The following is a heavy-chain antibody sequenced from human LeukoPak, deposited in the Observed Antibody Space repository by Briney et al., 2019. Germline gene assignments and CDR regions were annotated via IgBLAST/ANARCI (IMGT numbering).Heavy chain of an antibody. CDR3: ASGLDYYHRSGVAY. J-gene: IGHJ4*02. V-gene: IGHV1-8*01. CDR1: GYTFTSYD. Sequence: ASVKVSCKASGYTFTSYDINWVRQATGQGLEWMGWMNPNSGNTGYAQKFQGRVTMTRNTSISTAYMELSSLRSEDTAVYYCASGLDYYHRSGVAYWGQGTLVTVSS. D-gene: IGHD3-22*01. CDR2: MNPNSGNT.